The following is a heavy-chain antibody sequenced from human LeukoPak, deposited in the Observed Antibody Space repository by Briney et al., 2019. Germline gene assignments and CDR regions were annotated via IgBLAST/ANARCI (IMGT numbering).Heavy chain of an antibody. J-gene: IGHJ4*02. CDR2: INSNSGGT. CDR3: AAQGSREYQLPIFDY. V-gene: IGHV1-2*02. D-gene: IGHD2-2*01. Sequence: ASVKVSCKASLYTFTGYYMHEVRQAPGQGLEWMGWINSNSGGTNYAQKFQGRVTMPRDTSISTAYMELSRLRSDDTAVYYCAAQGSREYQLPIFDYWGQGTLVTVSS. CDR1: LYTFTGYY.